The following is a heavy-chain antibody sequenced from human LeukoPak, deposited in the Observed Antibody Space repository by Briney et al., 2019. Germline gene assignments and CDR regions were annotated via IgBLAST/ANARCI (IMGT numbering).Heavy chain of an antibody. D-gene: IGHD3-16*01. J-gene: IGHJ5*02. Sequence: GASVKVSCKASGYTFTSYGITWVRQAPGQGLEWMGWINTYSGDTNYVENLQGRVTMTTDTSTSTAYLELRSLRSDDAAVYFCAGISRLGNWFDPWGQGTLVTVSS. CDR2: INTYSGDT. CDR3: AGISRLGNWFDP. CDR1: GYTFTSYG. V-gene: IGHV1-18*01.